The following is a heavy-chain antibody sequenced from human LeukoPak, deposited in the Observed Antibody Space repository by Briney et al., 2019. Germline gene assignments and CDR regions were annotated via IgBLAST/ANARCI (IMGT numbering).Heavy chain of an antibody. Sequence: SETLSLTCTVSGVSVSGSYYWAWIRQPPGKGLEWIGSMHHSGNSYYNPSLKGRVAISVDMSRNQVSLKVSSVIAADTAVYFCARLGSTDIFAGFDIWGQGTMVTVAS. D-gene: IGHD3-3*02. V-gene: IGHV4-39*01. J-gene: IGHJ3*02. CDR1: GVSVSGSYY. CDR2: MHHSGNS. CDR3: ARLGSTDIFAGFDI.